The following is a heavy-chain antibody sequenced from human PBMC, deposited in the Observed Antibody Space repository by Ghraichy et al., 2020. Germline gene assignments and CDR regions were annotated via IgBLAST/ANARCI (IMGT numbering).Heavy chain of an antibody. J-gene: IGHJ4*02. V-gene: IGHV1-69*13. CDR2: IIPIFGTA. D-gene: IGHD3-9*01. CDR3: ARPRYFDWLSISSPVYYFDY. Sequence: SVKVSCKASGGTFSSYAISWVRQAPGQGLEWMGGIIPIFGTANYAQKFQGRVTITADESTSTAYMELSSLRSEDTAVYYCARPRYFDWLSISSPVYYFDYWGQGTLVTVSS. CDR1: GGTFSSYA.